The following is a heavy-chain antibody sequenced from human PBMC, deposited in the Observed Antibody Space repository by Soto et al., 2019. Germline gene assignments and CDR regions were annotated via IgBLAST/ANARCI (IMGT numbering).Heavy chain of an antibody. CDR1: GYSGSSGSY. J-gene: IGHJ4*02. Sequence: PSETLSLTCVVSGYSGSSGSYRGWIRQPPGRGLEWIASIYHNGRTYSKPSLQSRVIISVDTSKTQISLTLSSVTAADTAVYFCARLGAMAPEFYFDHWGQGIQVTVSS. D-gene: IGHD5-18*01. CDR3: ARLGAMAPEFYFDH. V-gene: IGHV4-38-2*01. CDR2: IYHNGRT.